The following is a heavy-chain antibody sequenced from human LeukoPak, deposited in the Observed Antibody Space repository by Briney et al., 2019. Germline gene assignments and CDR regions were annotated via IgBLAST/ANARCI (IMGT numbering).Heavy chain of an antibody. Sequence: SVKVSCKASGGTFSGYAISWVRQAPGQGLEWMGGIIPIFGTANYAQKFQGRVTITADESTSTAYMELSSLRSEDTAVYYCARGPPRTGYLNWFDPWGQGTLVTVSS. CDR2: IIPIFGTA. CDR1: GGTFSGYA. D-gene: IGHD1-14*01. J-gene: IGHJ5*02. CDR3: ARGPPRTGYLNWFDP. V-gene: IGHV1-69*13.